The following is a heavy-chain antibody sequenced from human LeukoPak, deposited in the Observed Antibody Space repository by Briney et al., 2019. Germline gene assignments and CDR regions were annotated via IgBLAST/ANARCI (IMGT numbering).Heavy chain of an antibody. Sequence: PGGALRPSCAAPGFTRRSQYHRWVRPAPGEGLEWVSVIYSGGSTYYADSVKGRFTISRDNSKNTLYLQMNSLRAEDTAVYYCARGSYYGMDVWGQGTTVTVSS. V-gene: IGHV3-66*01. CDR2: IYSGGST. CDR1: GFTRRSQY. CDR3: ARGSYYGMDV. J-gene: IGHJ6*02.